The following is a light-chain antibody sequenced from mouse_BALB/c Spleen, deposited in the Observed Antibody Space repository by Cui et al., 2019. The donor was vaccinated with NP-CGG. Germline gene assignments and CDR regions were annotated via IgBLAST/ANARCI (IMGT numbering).Light chain of an antibody. CDR2: GTN. CDR3: ALWYSNHWV. CDR1: TGAVTTSNY. V-gene: IGLV1*01. J-gene: IGLJ1*01. Sequence: VTLASALTTSPGETVTLTCRSSTGAVTTSNYANWVQEKPDHLFTGLIGGTNNRAPGVPARFSGSLIGDKAALTITGAQTEDETIYFCALWYSNHWVFGGGTKLTVL.